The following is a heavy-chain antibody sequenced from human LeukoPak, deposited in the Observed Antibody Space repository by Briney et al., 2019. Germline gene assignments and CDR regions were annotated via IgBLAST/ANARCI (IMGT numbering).Heavy chain of an antibody. D-gene: IGHD2-21*01. CDR1: GFTFSAYA. CDR3: AKPDGNVVAVPMDV. V-gene: IGHV3-23*01. CDR2: IIGRGTSA. Sequence: PGGSLRLSCAASGFTFSAYAMDWVRQAPGKGLEWFSSIIGRGTSAYYADSVKGRFTISRDNSKNTLFLQMNRLRAADTAVYYCAKPDGNVVAVPMDVWGQGTTVTVSS. J-gene: IGHJ6*02.